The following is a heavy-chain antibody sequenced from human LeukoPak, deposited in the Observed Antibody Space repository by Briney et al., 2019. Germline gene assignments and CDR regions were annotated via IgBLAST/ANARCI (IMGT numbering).Heavy chain of an antibody. J-gene: IGHJ4*02. V-gene: IGHV3-23*01. CDR1: GFTLSSYA. Sequence: GGSLRLSCTASGFTLSSYAMSWVRQAPGKGLEWVSVISGSGDSAFYADSVKGRFTISRDISKSTLYLQMNSLRAEDTAIYYCAKTYRYCSDTSCSAGSYYFDSWGQGTLVTVSS. CDR3: AKTYRYCSDTSCSAGSYYFDS. D-gene: IGHD2-2*01. CDR2: ISGSGDSA.